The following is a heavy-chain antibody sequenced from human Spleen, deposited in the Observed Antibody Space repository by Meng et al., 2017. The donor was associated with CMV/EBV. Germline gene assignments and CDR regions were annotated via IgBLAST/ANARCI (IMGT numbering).Heavy chain of an antibody. V-gene: IGHV3-23*01. CDR1: GFTFSSYA. CDR2: ISGSGGNT. Sequence: GESLKISCAASGFTFSSYAMSWVRQSPGKGLEWVSTISGSGGNTYSADSVKGRFTISRDNSKNTLYLQMNSLRAEDTAVYYCAKGYCSSTSCGTIDYWGQGTLVTVSS. J-gene: IGHJ4*02. CDR3: AKGYCSSTSCGTIDY. D-gene: IGHD2-2*01.